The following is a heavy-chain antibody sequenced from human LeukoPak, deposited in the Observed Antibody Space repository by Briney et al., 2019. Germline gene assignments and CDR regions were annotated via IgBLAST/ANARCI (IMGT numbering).Heavy chain of an antibody. CDR1: GFTVSSNY. CDR3: ARESLNYDFWSGYYSADAFDI. V-gene: IGHV3-53*01. D-gene: IGHD3-3*01. J-gene: IGHJ3*02. CDR2: IYSGGST. Sequence: GGSLRLSCAVSGFTVSSNYMSWVRQAPGKGLEWVSVIYSGGSTYYADSVKGRFTISRDNSKNTLYLQMNSLRVDDTAVYYCARESLNYDFWSGYYSADAFDIWGQGTMVTVSS.